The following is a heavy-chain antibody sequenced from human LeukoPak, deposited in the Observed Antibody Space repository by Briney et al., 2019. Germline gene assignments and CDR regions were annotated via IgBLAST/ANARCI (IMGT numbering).Heavy chain of an antibody. V-gene: IGHV4-59*01. J-gene: IGHJ4*02. CDR1: GGSISSYY. CDR2: IYYSGST. CDR3: ARAPRPKKYSSGWYYFDY. D-gene: IGHD6-19*01. Sequence: SETLSLTCTVSGGSISSYYWSWIRQPPGKGLEWIGYIYYSGSTNYNPSLKSRVTISVDTSKNQFSLKLSSVTAADTAVYYCARAPRPKKYSSGWYYFDYWGQGTLVTVSS.